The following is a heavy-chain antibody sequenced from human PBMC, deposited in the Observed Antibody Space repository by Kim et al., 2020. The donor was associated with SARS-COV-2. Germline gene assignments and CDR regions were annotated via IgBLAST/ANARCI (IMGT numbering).Heavy chain of an antibody. J-gene: IGHJ6*02. Sequence: SVKGRFTISRDNAKNTLYLQMDSLRAEDTDVYYCARDRVAATGYYYGMDVWGQGTTVTVSS. CDR3: ARDRVAATGYYYGMDV. D-gene: IGHD6-13*01. V-gene: IGHV3-74*01.